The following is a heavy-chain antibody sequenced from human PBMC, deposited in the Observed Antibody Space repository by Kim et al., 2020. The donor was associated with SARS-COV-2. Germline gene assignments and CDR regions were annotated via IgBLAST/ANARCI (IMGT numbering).Heavy chain of an antibody. J-gene: IGHJ4*02. CDR2: IWYDGSNK. CDR1: GFTFSSYG. CDR3: ARDFGYMGGDYVSGETDY. V-gene: IGHV3-33*01. D-gene: IGHD4-17*01. Sequence: GGSLRLSCAASGFTFSSYGMHWVRQAPGKGLEWVAVIWYDGSNKYYADSVKGRFTISRDNSKNTLYLQMNSLRAEDTAVYYCARDFGYMGGDYVSGETDYWGQGTLVTVSS.